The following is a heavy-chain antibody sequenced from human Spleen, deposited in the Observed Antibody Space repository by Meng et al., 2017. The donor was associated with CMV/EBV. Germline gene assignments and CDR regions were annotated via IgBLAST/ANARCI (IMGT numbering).Heavy chain of an antibody. CDR1: RCSIRNNNW. D-gene: IGHD1-26*01. CDR3: ARDIGNYFDS. Sequence: LTSPLSRCSIRNNNWWTWVRQPPGKGLEWIGEIYHSGTTNYDPSLKSRVSISVDKSKNQFSLRLTSVTAADTAVYYCARDIGNYFDSWGQGALVTVSS. V-gene: IGHV4-4*02. CDR2: IYHSGTT. J-gene: IGHJ4*02.